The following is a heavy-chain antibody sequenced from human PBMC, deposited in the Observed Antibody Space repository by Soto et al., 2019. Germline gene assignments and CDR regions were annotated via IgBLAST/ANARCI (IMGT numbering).Heavy chain of an antibody. CDR3: AADLPYTGVPRYYYGMDV. Sequence: SVKVSCKASGFTFTSSAVQWVRQARGQRLEGIGWIVVGSGNTNYAQKFQERVTITRDMSTSTAYMELSSLRSEDTAVYYCAADLPYTGVPRYYYGMDVWGQGTTVTVSS. D-gene: IGHD3-10*02. J-gene: IGHJ6*02. CDR2: IVVGSGNT. CDR1: GFTFTSSA. V-gene: IGHV1-58*01.